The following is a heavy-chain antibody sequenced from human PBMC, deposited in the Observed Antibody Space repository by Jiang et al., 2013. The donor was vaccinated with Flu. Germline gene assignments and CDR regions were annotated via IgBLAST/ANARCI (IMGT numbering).Heavy chain of an antibody. J-gene: IGHJ4*02. CDR1: GGFMTTSRYH. CDR3: ATFSGSFGPSDY. CDR2: ISKTGST. V-gene: IGHV4-39*01. Sequence: GPGLVKPSETLSLICTVSGGFMTTSRYHWGWIRRAPGKGLEWIGTISKTGSTHYNPSLQSRLTISLDTSKNQFSLSLTSVTAADTAVYYCATFSGSFGPSDYWGPGTLVTVSS. D-gene: IGHD1-26*01.